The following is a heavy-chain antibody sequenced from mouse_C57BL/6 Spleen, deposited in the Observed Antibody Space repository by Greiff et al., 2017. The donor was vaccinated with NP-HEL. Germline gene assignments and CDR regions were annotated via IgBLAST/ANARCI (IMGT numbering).Heavy chain of an antibody. CDR1: GYAFTNYL. V-gene: IGHV1-54*01. CDR2: INPGSGGT. J-gene: IGHJ4*01. Sequence: QVQLQQSGAELVRPGTSVKVSCKASGYAFTNYLIEWVKQRPGQGLEWTGVINPGSGGTNYNEKFKGKATLTADKSSSTAYMQLSSLTSEDAAVYFCARSGKNYAMDYWGQGTSVTVSA. CDR3: ARSGKNYAMDY.